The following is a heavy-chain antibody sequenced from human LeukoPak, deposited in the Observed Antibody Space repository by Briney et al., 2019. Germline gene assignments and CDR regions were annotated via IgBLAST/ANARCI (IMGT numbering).Heavy chain of an antibody. J-gene: IGHJ5*02. CDR3: PRVPRRGYEVNWFDP. Sequence: GASVKVSCKASGYTFTGYYIHWVRQAPGQGLECMGWINPNSGGTNYAQKFQGRVTMTRDTSISTAYMELSRLRSDDTAVYYCPRVPRRGYEVNWFDPWGQGTLVTVSS. CDR2: INPNSGGT. D-gene: IGHD5-12*01. V-gene: IGHV1-2*02. CDR1: GYTFTGYY.